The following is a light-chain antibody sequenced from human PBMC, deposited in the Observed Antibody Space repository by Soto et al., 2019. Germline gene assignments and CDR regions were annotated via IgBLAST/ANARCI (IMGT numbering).Light chain of an antibody. CDR2: GAS. CDR1: QSVSSSY. Sequence: EIVLTQSPGTLSLSPGERATLSCRASQSVSSSYLAWYQQKPGQAPRLLIYGASSRATGIPDRFSGSGSGTDFTLTISRPEPEDFAVYSCQQYGSSPALTFGGGTKVEIK. CDR3: QQYGSSPALT. V-gene: IGKV3-20*01. J-gene: IGKJ4*01.